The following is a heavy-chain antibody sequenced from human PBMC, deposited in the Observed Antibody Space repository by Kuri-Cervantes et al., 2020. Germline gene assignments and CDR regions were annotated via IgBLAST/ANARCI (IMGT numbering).Heavy chain of an antibody. D-gene: IGHD4-17*01. Sequence: SETLSLTCTVPGGSISSYYWSWIRQPPGKGLEWIGYIYYSGSTNYNPSLKSRVTISVDTSKNQFSLKLSSVTAADTAVYYCARVAVTSGTLLDVWGKGTTVTVSS. CDR1: GGSISSYY. CDR3: ARVAVTSGTLLDV. CDR2: IYYSGST. J-gene: IGHJ6*04. V-gene: IGHV4-59*01.